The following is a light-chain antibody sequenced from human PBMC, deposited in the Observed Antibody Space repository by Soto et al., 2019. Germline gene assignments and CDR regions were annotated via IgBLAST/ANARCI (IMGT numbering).Light chain of an antibody. CDR3: QQIYSAPLT. V-gene: IGKV1-39*01. CDR2: AAS. Sequence: DIQMTQSPSSLSASVGDRVTITCRASQSITTYLNWYRHKPGKAPKLLIYAASSLQSGVPSRFSGSGSETEFTLSISSLQPEDFATYFCQQIYSAPLTFGGGTKVDIK. J-gene: IGKJ4*01. CDR1: QSITTY.